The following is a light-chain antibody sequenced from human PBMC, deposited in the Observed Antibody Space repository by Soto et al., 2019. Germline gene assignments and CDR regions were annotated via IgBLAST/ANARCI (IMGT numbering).Light chain of an antibody. CDR3: QQRSNWPT. Sequence: IVLTQSPATLSVSPGDIVTLSFRASQSVDINLAWYQQRAGQAPRLLVYGASTKATDMPGRFSGRGSGTEFTLTISSLEPEDFAVYYCQQRSNWPTFGQGTKVDIK. V-gene: IGKV3-11*01. CDR2: GAS. J-gene: IGKJ1*01. CDR1: QSVDIN.